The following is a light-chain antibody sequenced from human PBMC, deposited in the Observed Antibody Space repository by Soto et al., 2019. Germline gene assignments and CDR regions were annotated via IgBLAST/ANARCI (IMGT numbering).Light chain of an antibody. V-gene: IGKV1-39*01. CDR1: QRVGSH. Sequence: DTQMTQSPSSLSASVGDRVTITCRASQRVGSHLNWYQQKPGQAPDLLIYAASNLQTGVPSRFSGRGSGTDFTLSISILQPEDFATYYCQQSNNTPYTFGQGT. J-gene: IGKJ2*01. CDR3: QQSNNTPYT. CDR2: AAS.